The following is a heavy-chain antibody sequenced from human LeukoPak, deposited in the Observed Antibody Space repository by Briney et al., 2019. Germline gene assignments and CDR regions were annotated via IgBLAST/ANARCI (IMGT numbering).Heavy chain of an antibody. CDR1: GGSISSYY. CDR2: IYYSGST. Sequence: SETLSLTCTVSGGSISSYYWSWIRQPPGKGLEWSGYIYYSGSTNYNPSLKSRVTISVDTSKNQFSLKLSSVTAADTAVYYCARAGYSGYGNAFDIWGQRTMVTVSS. D-gene: IGHD5-12*01. CDR3: ARAGYSGYGNAFDI. J-gene: IGHJ3*02. V-gene: IGHV4-59*01.